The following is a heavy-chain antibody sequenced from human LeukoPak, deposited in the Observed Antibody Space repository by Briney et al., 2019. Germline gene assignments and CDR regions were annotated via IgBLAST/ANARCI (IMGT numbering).Heavy chain of an antibody. Sequence: SVKVSCKASGGTFSSYAISWVRQAPGQGLEWMGGIIPIFGTANYAQKFQGRVTITTDESTSTAYMELSSLRSEDTAVYYCARGFETPTHFDYWGQGTLVTVSS. CDR2: IIPIFGTA. J-gene: IGHJ4*02. D-gene: IGHD3-10*01. CDR1: GGTFSSYA. V-gene: IGHV1-69*05. CDR3: ARGFETPTHFDY.